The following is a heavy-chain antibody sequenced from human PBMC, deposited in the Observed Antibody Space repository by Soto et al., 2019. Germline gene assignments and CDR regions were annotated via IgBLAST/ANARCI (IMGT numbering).Heavy chain of an antibody. J-gene: IGHJ3*02. D-gene: IGHD3-3*01. Sequence: SETLSLTCTVSGGSISSYYWSWIRQPPGKGLEWIGYIYYSGSTTSNPSLKSRVTISVDTSKNQFSLKLSSVTAADTAVYYCARSGYDAFDIWGQGTMVTVSS. CDR2: IYYSGST. CDR1: GGSISSYY. CDR3: ARSGYDAFDI. V-gene: IGHV4-59*01.